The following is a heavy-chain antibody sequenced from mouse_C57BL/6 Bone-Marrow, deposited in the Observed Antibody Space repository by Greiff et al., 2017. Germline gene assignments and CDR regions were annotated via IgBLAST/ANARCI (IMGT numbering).Heavy chain of an antibody. CDR1: GYSITSDY. CDR2: ISYSGNT. Sequence: EVMLVESGPGLAKPSQTLCLTCSFTGYSITSDYWNWSRKFPGNKLEYMWYISYSGNTYYNPSLKRRICITRHTSKNQYYLQLNSVTTEDTATYYCARFYSNYDYWGQGTTLTVSS. CDR3: ARFYSNYDY. J-gene: IGHJ2*01. V-gene: IGHV3-8*01. D-gene: IGHD2-5*01.